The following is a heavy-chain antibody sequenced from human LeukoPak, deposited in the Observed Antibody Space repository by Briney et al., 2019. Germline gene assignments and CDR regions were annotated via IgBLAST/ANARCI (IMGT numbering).Heavy chain of an antibody. CDR1: GFTFSSYS. V-gene: IGHV3-48*01. D-gene: IGHD3-10*01. J-gene: IGHJ4*02. CDR2: ISSSSSTI. CDR3: ARDLFRGVH. Sequence: PGGSLRLSCAASGFTFSSYSMNWVRQAPGKGLEWVSYISSSSSTIYYADFVKGRFTISRDNAKNSLYLQMNSLRAEDTAVYYCARDLFRGVHWGQGTLVTVSS.